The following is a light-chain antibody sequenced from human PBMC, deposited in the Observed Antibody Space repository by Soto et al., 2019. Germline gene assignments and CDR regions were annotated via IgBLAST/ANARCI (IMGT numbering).Light chain of an antibody. CDR2: AAS. J-gene: IGKJ3*01. CDR1: QDISNY. V-gene: IGKV1-27*01. Sequence: DIRMTQSPSSLSATPGERVTITCRASQDISNYLAWHQQKPGKVPTLLIYAASTMQPGVPSRFSGSGSGTYFTLTISRLQHEDVATYYCQKYNGAPPETFGPGTKVAIK. CDR3: QKYNGAPPET.